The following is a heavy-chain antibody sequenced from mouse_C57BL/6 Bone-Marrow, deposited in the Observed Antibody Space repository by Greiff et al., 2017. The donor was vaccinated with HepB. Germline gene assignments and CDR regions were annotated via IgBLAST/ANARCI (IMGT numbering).Heavy chain of an antibody. CDR3: ASIYYEYLYAMDY. V-gene: IGHV14-3*01. J-gene: IGHJ4*01. Sequence: VHVKQSVAELVRPGASVKLSCTASGFNIKNTYMHWVKQRPEQGLEWIGRIDPANGNTKYAPKFQGKATITADTSSNTAYLQLSSLTSEDTAIYYCASIYYEYLYAMDYWGQGTSVTVSS. CDR1: GFNIKNTY. CDR2: IDPANGNT. D-gene: IGHD2-4*01.